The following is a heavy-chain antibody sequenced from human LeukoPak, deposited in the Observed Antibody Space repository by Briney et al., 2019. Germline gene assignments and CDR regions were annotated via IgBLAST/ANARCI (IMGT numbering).Heavy chain of an antibody. V-gene: IGHV4-59*01. J-gene: IGHJ5*02. CDR1: GGSISSYY. CDR2: IYYSGST. D-gene: IGHD6-13*01. Sequence: SETLSLTCTVSGGSISSYYWSWIRQPPGKGLELIGYIYYSGSTNYNPSLKSRVTISVDTSKNQLSLKLSSVTAADTAVYYCARFSVAAAGTGWFGPWGQGTLVTVSA. CDR3: ARFSVAAAGTGWFGP.